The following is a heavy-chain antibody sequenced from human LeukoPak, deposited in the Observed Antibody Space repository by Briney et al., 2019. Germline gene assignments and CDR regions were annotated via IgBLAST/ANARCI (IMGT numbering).Heavy chain of an antibody. D-gene: IGHD3-22*01. CDR1: GFTFSYYT. Sequence: PGGSLRLSCAASGFTFSYYTMHWVRQAPGKGLEWVGVISYDGSNKYYADSVKGRFTISRDNSENTLYLQMNSLRAEDTAVYYCARVLNYYDSSGYYFSYWGQGTLVTVSS. CDR3: ARVLNYYDSSGYYFSY. CDR2: ISYDGSNK. V-gene: IGHV3-30-3*01. J-gene: IGHJ4*02.